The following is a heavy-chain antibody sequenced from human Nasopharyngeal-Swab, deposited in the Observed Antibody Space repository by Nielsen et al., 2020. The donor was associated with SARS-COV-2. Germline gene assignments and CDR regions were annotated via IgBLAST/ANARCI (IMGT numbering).Heavy chain of an antibody. CDR3: ASIAAAGAPGY. J-gene: IGHJ4*02. D-gene: IGHD6-13*01. CDR2: IYYSGST. Sequence: CQAPGRGLEWIGSIYYSGSTYYNPSLKSRVTISVDTSKNQFSLKLSSVTAADTAVYYCASIAAAGAPGYWGQGTLVTVSS. V-gene: IGHV4-39*01.